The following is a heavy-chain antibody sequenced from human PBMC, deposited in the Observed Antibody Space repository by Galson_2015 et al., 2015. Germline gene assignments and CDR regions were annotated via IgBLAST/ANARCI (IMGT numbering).Heavy chain of an antibody. D-gene: IGHD2-15*01. CDR2: IWYDGSNK. J-gene: IGHJ4*02. CDR3: ARDPHPGTPYYFDY. Sequence: SLRLSCAASGFTFSSYGMHWVRQAPGKGLEWVAVIWYDGSNKYYADSVKGRFTISRDNSKNTLYMQMNSLRAEDTAVYYCARDPHPGTPYYFDYWGQGTLVTVSS. V-gene: IGHV3-33*01. CDR1: GFTFSSYG.